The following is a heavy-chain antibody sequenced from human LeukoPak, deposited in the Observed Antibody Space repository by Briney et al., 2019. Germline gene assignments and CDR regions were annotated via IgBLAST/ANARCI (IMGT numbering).Heavy chain of an antibody. Sequence: ASVKVSCKVSGYTLTELSMHWVRQAPGKGLEWMGGFDPEDGETIYAQKFQGRVTMTEDTSTDTAYMELSSLRSEDTAVYYCATALAIRGYSGFYGGLGYWGQGTLVTVSS. J-gene: IGHJ4*02. CDR1: GYTLTELS. D-gene: IGHD5-12*01. CDR3: ATALAIRGYSGFYGGLGY. CDR2: FDPEDGET. V-gene: IGHV1-24*01.